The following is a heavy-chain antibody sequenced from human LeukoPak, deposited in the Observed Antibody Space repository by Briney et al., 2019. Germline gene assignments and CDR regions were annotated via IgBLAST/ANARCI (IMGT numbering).Heavy chain of an antibody. CDR3: AKDLHIAVSGTGDY. Sequence: GGSLRLSCAASGFTFSNYAMTWVRQAPGKGLEWVSAISGSGGSTYDADSVKGRFTISRDNSKNTLYLQMNSLRAKDTAVYYCAKDLHIAVSGTGDYWGQGTLVTVSS. CDR2: ISGSGGST. D-gene: IGHD6-19*01. V-gene: IGHV3-23*01. J-gene: IGHJ4*02. CDR1: GFTFSNYA.